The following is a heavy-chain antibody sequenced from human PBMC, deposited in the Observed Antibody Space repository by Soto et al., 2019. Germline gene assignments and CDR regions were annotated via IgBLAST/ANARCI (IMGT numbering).Heavy chain of an antibody. J-gene: IGHJ4*02. Sequence: PGGSLRLSCAASGFTFSSYAMHWVRQAPGKGLEWVAVISYDGSNKYYADSVKGRFTISRDNSKNTLYLQMNSLRAEDTAVYYCARDSDVDGDYAPAGFDYWGQGTLVTVSS. V-gene: IGHV3-30-3*01. CDR1: GFTFSSYA. D-gene: IGHD4-17*01. CDR3: ARDSDVDGDYAPAGFDY. CDR2: ISYDGSNK.